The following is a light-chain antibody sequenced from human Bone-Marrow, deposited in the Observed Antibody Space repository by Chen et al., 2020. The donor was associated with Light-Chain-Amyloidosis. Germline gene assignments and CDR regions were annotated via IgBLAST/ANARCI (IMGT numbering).Light chain of an antibody. CDR3: QQSYSLPLT. J-gene: IGKJ4*02. V-gene: IGKV1-39*01. CDR1: HHIENY. CDR2: LAS. Sequence: DIRMTQSPSSLSASVGDKITISCRTSHHIENYLNWYQQKPGPAPKLPIFLASRLQSGVPSRFSGRGSGTSFTLTIDNLQPEDFATYYCQQSYSLPLTFGGGTKV.